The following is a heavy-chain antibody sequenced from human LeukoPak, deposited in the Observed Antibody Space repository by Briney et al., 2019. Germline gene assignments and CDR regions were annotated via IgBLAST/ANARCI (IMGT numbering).Heavy chain of an antibody. CDR3: AGPINISSSTGYYYYGMDV. D-gene: IGHD6-6*01. Sequence: ASVKVSCKASGYTFTSHAMHWVRQAPGQRLEWMGWINAGNGNTKYSQKFQGRVTIARDTSASTAYMELSSLRSEDTAVYYCAGPINISSSTGYYYYGMDVWGQGTTVTVSS. CDR1: GYTFTSHA. J-gene: IGHJ6*02. V-gene: IGHV1-3*01. CDR2: INAGNGNT.